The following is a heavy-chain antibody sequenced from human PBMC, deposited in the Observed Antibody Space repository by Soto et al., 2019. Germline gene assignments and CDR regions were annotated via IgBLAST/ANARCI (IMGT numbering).Heavy chain of an antibody. CDR2: ISAYNGNT. J-gene: IGHJ4*02. D-gene: IGHD2-15*01. Sequence: QVPLVQSGAEVKKPGASVKVSCKASGYTFTSYGISWVRQAPGQGLEWMGWISAYNGNTNYAQKLQGRVTMTTDTSTSTAYKELRSLRSDDTAVYYCARSVYCSGGSCYSYFDYWGQGTLVTVSS. CDR1: GYTFTSYG. V-gene: IGHV1-18*01. CDR3: ARSVYCSGGSCYSYFDY.